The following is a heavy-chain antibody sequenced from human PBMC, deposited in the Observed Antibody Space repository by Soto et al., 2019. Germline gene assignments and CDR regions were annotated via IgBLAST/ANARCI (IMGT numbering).Heavy chain of an antibody. CDR2: INAGNGNT. CDR1: GYTFTSYA. Sequence: WASVKVSCKASGYTFTSYAMHWVRQAPGQRLEWMGWINAGNGNTKYSQKFQGRVTITRDTSASTAYMELSSLRSEDTAVYYCAREGRKQWLVARRYNWFDPWGQGTLVTVSS. D-gene: IGHD6-19*01. CDR3: AREGRKQWLVARRYNWFDP. J-gene: IGHJ5*02. V-gene: IGHV1-3*01.